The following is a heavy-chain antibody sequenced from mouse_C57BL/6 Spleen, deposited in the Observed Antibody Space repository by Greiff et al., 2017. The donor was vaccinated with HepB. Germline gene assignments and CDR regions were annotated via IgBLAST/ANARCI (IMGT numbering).Heavy chain of an antibody. CDR1: GFNIKDYY. CDR2: IDPEDGET. Sequence: VQLQQSGAELVKPGASAKLSCTASGFNIKDYYMQWVKQRTEQGLEWIGRIDPEDGETKYAPKFQGKATITADTSSNTAYLQLSSLTSEDTAVYYCARTGFAYWGQGTLATVSA. V-gene: IGHV14-2*01. CDR3: ARTGFAY. J-gene: IGHJ3*01.